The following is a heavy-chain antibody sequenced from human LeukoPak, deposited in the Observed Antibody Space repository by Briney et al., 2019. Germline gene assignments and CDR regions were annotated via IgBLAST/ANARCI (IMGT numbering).Heavy chain of an antibody. CDR1: GGPISSGDYY. D-gene: IGHD3-9*01. CDR3: ARAEESTYYDILTGCLFDY. CDR2: IYYSGST. Sequence: SQTLSLTCTVSGGPISSGDYYWSWIRQPPGEGLGWIGNIYYSGSTYYNPSLKSRVTISVDTSKNQFSLKLSSVTAADTAVYYGARAEESTYYDILTGCLFDYWGQGTLVTVSS. J-gene: IGHJ4*02. V-gene: IGHV4-30-4*01.